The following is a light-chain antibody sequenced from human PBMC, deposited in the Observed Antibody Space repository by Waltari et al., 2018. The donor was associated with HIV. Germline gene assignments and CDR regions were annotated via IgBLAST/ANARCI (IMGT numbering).Light chain of an antibody. CDR2: KVS. CDR1: RNIRNW. CDR3: QQFNYFCT. Sequence: DIQMTQSPSTLSASVGDRVTITCLASRNIRNWLAWYQQKPGKAPKLLIYKVSTSESRVPSRFSGSGSETEFTLTISGLQPDDSATDYCQQFNYFCTFGQGTKVEIK. J-gene: IGKJ1*01. V-gene: IGKV1-5*03.